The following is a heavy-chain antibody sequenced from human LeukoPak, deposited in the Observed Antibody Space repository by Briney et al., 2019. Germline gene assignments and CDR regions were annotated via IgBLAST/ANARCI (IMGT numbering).Heavy chain of an antibody. D-gene: IGHD1-26*01. CDR3: ARVSGSYASYYYYYMDV. V-gene: IGHV1-2*02. CDR2: INPNSGGT. Sequence: ASVNVSCKASGYTFTGYYMHWVRQAPGQGLEWMGWINPNSGGTNYAQKFQGRVTMTRDTSISTAYMELSRLRSDDTAVYYCARVSGSYASYYYYYMDVWGKGTTVTVSS. CDR1: GYTFTGYY. J-gene: IGHJ6*03.